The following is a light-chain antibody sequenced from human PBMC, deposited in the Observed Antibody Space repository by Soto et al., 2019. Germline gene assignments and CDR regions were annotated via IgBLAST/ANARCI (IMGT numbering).Light chain of an antibody. CDR2: IAS. Sequence: DIQLTQSPSILSASVGDRVTITCGASQGIRNYLAWYQQKPGRAPKLLIYIASTLQSGVPTRFSDSYSGTEFTLTITIVQAEDVATYCCQHGNSHTFTFGQGTSLDIK. CDR3: QHGNSHTFT. J-gene: IGKJ5*01. CDR1: QGIRNY. V-gene: IGKV1-9*01.